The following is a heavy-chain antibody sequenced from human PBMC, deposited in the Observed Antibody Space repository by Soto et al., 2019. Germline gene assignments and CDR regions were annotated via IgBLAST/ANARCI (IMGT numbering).Heavy chain of an antibody. CDR3: ARDKITGIRDY. D-gene: IGHD1-20*01. Sequence: QVQLVQSGAEEKKAGASVKVSCKASGYTFTTYDMHWVRQAPGQRLEWMGWINAGNGNTKYSQKFQGRVTITRDTSASASYMGLSSLRSEDTAVYYCARDKITGIRDYWGQGTLVTVSA. J-gene: IGHJ4*02. V-gene: IGHV1-3*05. CDR1: GYTFTTYD. CDR2: INAGNGNT.